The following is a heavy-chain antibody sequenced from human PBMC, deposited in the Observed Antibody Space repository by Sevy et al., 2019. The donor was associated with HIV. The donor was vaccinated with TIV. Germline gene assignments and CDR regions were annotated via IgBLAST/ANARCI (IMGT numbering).Heavy chain of an antibody. V-gene: IGHV3-7*01. Sequence: GGALRLSCAASGFTFNKSWMTWVRQAPGKGLEWVANIKEDGSKKYYVESLTGGFTVSRDNVKNSPFLQMDSLRADDTAVYYCGTWGSTWGLDYWGQGTLVTVSS. D-gene: IGHD3-16*01. CDR2: IKEDGSKK. J-gene: IGHJ4*02. CDR3: GTWGSTWGLDY. CDR1: GFTFNKSW.